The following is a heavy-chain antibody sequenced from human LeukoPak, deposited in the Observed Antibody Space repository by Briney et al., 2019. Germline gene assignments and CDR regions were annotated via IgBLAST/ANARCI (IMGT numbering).Heavy chain of an antibody. V-gene: IGHV5-10-1*01. J-gene: IGHJ4*02. Sequence: GESLKISCKGSGYSFTSYWISWVRQMPGKGLEWMGRIDPSDSYTNYSPSFQGHVTISADKSISTAYLQWSSLKASDTAMYYCARLAGDIVVVVAATGIDYWGQGTLVTVSS. CDR1: GYSFTSYW. CDR2: IDPSDSYT. D-gene: IGHD2-15*01. CDR3: ARLAGDIVVVVAATGIDY.